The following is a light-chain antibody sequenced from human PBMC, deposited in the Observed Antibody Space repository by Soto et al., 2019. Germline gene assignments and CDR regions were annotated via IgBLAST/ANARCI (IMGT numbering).Light chain of an antibody. CDR3: QQYGSSPRYI. Sequence: ESVLTQSPGTLSLSPGERATLSCRASQSVNSNYLAWYQQKPGQAPRLLIYETSTKATGIPDRFSGSGSGTDFTLTISRVEPEDFAVYYCQQYGSSPRYIFGQGTKLEIK. CDR1: QSVNSNY. J-gene: IGKJ2*01. V-gene: IGKV3-20*01. CDR2: ETS.